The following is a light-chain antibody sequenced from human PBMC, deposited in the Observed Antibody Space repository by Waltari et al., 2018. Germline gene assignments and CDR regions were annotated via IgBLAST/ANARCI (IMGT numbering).Light chain of an antibody. V-gene: IGLV2-14*01. CDR2: EVS. CDR3: SSYTSSSTPWV. J-gene: IGLJ3*02. Sequence: QSALTQPASVSGSPGQSITISCTGTSRDVGGYHPVSWYQQHPGTAPKLMIFEVSNRPSGVSNRFSGSKSGNTASLTISGLQAEDESDYYCSSYTSSSTPWVFGGGTKLTVL. CDR1: SRDVGGYHP.